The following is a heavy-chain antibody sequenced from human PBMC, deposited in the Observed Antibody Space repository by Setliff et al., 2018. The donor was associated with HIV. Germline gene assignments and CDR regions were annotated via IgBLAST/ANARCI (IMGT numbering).Heavy chain of an antibody. J-gene: IGHJ1*01. V-gene: IGHV1-18*04. D-gene: IGHD6-19*01. Sequence: GASVKVSCKASGYTFTSYYMHWVRQAPGQGLEWMGWISAYNGNRNYAKKFQGRVTVTKDSSTSIAYMELRNLRSDDTAVYYCASHPPWLDRAEYFQHWGQGTLVTVSS. CDR2: ISAYNGNR. CDR3: ASHPPWLDRAEYFQH. CDR1: GYTFTSYY.